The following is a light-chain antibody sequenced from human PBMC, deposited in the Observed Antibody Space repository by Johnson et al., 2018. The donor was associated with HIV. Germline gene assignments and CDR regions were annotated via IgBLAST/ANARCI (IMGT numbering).Light chain of an antibody. CDR1: SSNIWNNR. CDR2: DNN. CDR3: GTWDNSLSAYV. V-gene: IGLV1-51*01. J-gene: IGLJ1*01. Sequence: QSVLTQPPSVSAAPGQKVTISCSGSSSNIWNNRVSWYQQLPGTAPKLLIYDNNKRPSGIPDRFSGSKSGTSATLGITGLQTGDEADYYCGTWDNSLSAYVFGTGTKVTVL.